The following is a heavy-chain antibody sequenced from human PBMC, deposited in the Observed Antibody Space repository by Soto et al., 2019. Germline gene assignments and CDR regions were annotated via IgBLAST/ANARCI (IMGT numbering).Heavy chain of an antibody. CDR3: AREMTTMTFFDY. V-gene: IGHV1-18*04. Sequence: QVKLVQSGPEVKKPGASVKVSCKASGFTFTNYAITWVRQAPGEGLEWLGWISAYNGNTNNAKKFQGRVTMTTDTATSTAYMELRSLRSDDTAVYYCAREMTTMTFFDYRGQGALVTVST. CDR1: GFTFTNYA. J-gene: IGHJ4*02. D-gene: IGHD4-17*01. CDR2: ISAYNGNT.